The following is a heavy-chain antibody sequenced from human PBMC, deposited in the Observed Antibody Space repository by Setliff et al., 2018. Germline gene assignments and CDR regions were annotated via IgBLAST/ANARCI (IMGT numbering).Heavy chain of an antibody. CDR3: ARDRKEIVVKPPAASLDY. D-gene: IGHD2-2*01. CDR2: ISAYNGYI. CDR1: GYAFGSSG. V-gene: IGHV1-18*01. Sequence: GSVKVSCKASGYAFGSSGISWVRQAPGQGLEWMGWISAYNGYIVYAQKFQGRVTMTTDTSTTTAYMEVRSLRSDDTAVYYCARDRKEIVVKPPAASLDYWGQGTQVTGSS. J-gene: IGHJ4*02.